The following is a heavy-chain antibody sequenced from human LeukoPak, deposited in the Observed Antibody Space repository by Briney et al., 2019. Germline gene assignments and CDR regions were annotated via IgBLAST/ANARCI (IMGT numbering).Heavy chain of an antibody. V-gene: IGHV3-7*01. Sequence: GGSLRLSCAASGFTFSDYWMAWVRQAPGKGLEGVANIWPDGSDRYHVDSVRGRFAISRDNAQYLLNLQMNSLRAEDSAVYYCARWGVNAGLDRWGQGTLVIVSS. CDR1: GFTFSDYW. D-gene: IGHD3-10*01. J-gene: IGHJ5*02. CDR3: ARWGVNAGLDR. CDR2: IWPDGSDR.